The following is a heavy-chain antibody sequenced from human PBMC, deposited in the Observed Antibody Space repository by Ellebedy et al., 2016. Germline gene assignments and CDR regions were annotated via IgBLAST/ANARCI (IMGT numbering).Heavy chain of an antibody. V-gene: IGHV4-4*07. CDR2: IYTSGST. D-gene: IGHD3-16*01. J-gene: IGHJ4*02. CDR3: ARDLGD. CDR1: GGSFSGYY. Sequence: SETLSLXXAVYGGSFSGYYWSWIRQPAGKGLEWIGRIYTSGSTNYNPSLKSRVTMSVDTSKNQFSLKLSSVTAADTAVYYCARDLGDWGQGTLVTVSS.